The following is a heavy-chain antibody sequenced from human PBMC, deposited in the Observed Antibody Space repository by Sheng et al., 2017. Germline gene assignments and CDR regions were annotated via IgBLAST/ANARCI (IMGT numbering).Heavy chain of an antibody. D-gene: IGHD3-22*01. Sequence: QVQLQESGPGLVKPSETQSPTCSVSGYSISSGYYWGWIRQPPGKGLEWIGSIYYSGSTYYNPSLKSRVTMSVDTSKNQLSLNLSTVTAADTAVYYCARDLPPVDITRWSDHWGQGTLVTVSS. V-gene: IGHV4-38-2*02. CDR3: ARDLPPVDITRWSDH. CDR1: GYSISSGYY. CDR2: IYYSGST. J-gene: IGHJ5*02.